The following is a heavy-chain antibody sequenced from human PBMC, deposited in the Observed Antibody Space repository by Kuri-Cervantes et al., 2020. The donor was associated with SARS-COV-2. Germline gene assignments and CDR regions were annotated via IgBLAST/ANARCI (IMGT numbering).Heavy chain of an antibody. V-gene: IGHV1-2*04. Sequence: ASVKVSCKASGYTFTGYHMHWVRQAPGQGLEWMGWINPNSGGTNYAQKFQGWVTMTRGTSTSTVYMELSSLRSEDTAVYYCARTRIAAAGTDAFDIWGQGTMVTVSS. CDR2: INPNSGGT. CDR1: GYTFTGYH. J-gene: IGHJ3*02. D-gene: IGHD6-13*01. CDR3: ARTRIAAAGTDAFDI.